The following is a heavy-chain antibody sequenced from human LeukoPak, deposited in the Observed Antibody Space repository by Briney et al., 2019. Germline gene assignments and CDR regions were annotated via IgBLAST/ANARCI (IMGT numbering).Heavy chain of an antibody. J-gene: IGHJ5*02. V-gene: IGHV4-34*01. D-gene: IGHD3-9*01. CDR1: GGSFSGYY. CDR2: INHSGST. Sequence: SETLSLTCAVYGGSFSGYYWSWIRQPPGKGLEWIGEINHSGSTNYSPSLKSRVTILVDTSKNQFSLKLSSVTAADTAVYYCARGPLRYFDWLYYNWFDPWGQGTLVTVSS. CDR3: ARGPLRYFDWLYYNWFDP.